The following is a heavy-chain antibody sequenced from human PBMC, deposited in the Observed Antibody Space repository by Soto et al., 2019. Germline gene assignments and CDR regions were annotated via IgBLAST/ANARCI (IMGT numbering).Heavy chain of an antibody. CDR1: GGSISNGDYY. D-gene: IGHD5-18*01. CDR2: IYYSGST. V-gene: IGHV4-30-4*01. Sequence: QVQLQESGPGLVKPSQTLSLTCTVSGGSISNGDYYWSWLRQPPGKGLEWIGYIYYSGSTYYNASPKSRVTISVDTAKNQFSLKLSSVTAADTAVYYCASTSYGYTFYDYWGQGRLVTVSS. CDR3: ASTSYGYTFYDY. J-gene: IGHJ4*02.